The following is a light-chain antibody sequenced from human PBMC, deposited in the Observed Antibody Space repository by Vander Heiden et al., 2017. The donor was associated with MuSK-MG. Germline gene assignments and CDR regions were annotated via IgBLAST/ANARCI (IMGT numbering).Light chain of an antibody. V-gene: IGKV1-39*01. CDR2: AAT. J-gene: IGKJ5*01. CDR1: QSISTY. Sequence: DVPMTQSPSSLSASVGDRVTITCRASQSISTYLNWYQQKPGKAPKLLIYAATTLQSGVPPRFSGSGSGTDFTLTLSSLQPEDLATYYCQQSSSFPITFGQGTRLEIK. CDR3: QQSSSFPIT.